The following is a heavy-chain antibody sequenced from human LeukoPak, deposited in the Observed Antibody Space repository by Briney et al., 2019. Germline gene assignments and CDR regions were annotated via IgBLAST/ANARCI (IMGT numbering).Heavy chain of an antibody. D-gene: IGHD6-6*01. V-gene: IGHV3-21*01. CDR1: GFTFSSYS. CDR2: ISSSSSYI. CDR3: ARGFEYSSSHYYYYMDV. J-gene: IGHJ6*03. Sequence: GGSLRLSCAASGFTFSSYSMNWVRQAPGKGLEWVSSISSSSSYIYYADSVKGRFTISRDNAKSSLYLQMNSLRAEDTAVYYCARGFEYSSSHYYYYMDVWGKGTTVTVSS.